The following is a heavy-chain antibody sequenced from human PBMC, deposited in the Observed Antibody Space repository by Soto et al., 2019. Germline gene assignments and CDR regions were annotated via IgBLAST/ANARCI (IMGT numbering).Heavy chain of an antibody. V-gene: IGHV4-34*01. J-gene: IGHJ4*02. D-gene: IGHD1-26*01. CDR1: GGSLSDYI. CDR2: INHSGSA. Sequence: QVQLQQSGAGLLKPSETLSLTCDVYGGSLSDYIWTWIRQTPGKGLQWIGQINHSGSANYNPSLKSRVTISVHTSSSQFSLELSSVTAADTAVYYCARGLISGSHYSGGWYYFDSWGQGTQVTVSS. CDR3: ARGLISGSHYSGGWYYFDS.